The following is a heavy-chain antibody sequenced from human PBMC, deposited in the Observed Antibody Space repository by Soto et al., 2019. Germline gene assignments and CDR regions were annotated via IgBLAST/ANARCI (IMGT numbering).Heavy chain of an antibody. J-gene: IGHJ6*01. V-gene: IGHV3-48*03. Sequence: ESGGGLVQPGGSLRLSCAASGFTFSSYEINWVRQAPGKGLEWVSYISSSGSTIYYADSVKGRFTISRDNAKNSLYLQMNSLRAEDTDVYYCARDEGLQAQRQTALDYYYYGMEVW. CDR3: ARDEGLQAQRQTALDYYYYGMEV. D-gene: IGHD5-12*01. CDR2: ISSSGSTI. CDR1: GFTFSSYE.